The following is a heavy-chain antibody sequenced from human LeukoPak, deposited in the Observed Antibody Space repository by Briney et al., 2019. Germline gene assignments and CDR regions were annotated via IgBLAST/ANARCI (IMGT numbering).Heavy chain of an antibody. CDR3: ARDNSLYGSGSRGAFDI. CDR1: GGSISSGSYY. Sequence: SETLSLTCTVSGGSISSGSYYWSWIRQPAGKGLEWVGRIYTSGSTNYNPSLKSRVTISVDTSKNQFSLKLSSVTAADTAVYYCARDNSLYGSGSRGAFDIWGQGTMVTVSS. J-gene: IGHJ3*02. CDR2: IYTSGST. V-gene: IGHV4-61*02. D-gene: IGHD3-10*01.